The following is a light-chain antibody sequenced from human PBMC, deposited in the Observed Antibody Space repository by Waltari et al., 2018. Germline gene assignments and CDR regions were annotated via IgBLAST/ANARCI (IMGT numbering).Light chain of an antibody. CDR1: SSDVGGYSY. J-gene: IGLJ1*01. CDR3: CSYAGSDTYV. CDR2: DVT. V-gene: IGLV2-11*01. Sequence: QSALTQPRSVSGSPGQSVAIACTGTSSDVGGYSYVSWYQQHPGKAPKIIIYDVTRRPYGVPGRFSGSKSGNTASLTLSGVQADDEAHYYCCSYAGSDTYVFGTGTEVTVL.